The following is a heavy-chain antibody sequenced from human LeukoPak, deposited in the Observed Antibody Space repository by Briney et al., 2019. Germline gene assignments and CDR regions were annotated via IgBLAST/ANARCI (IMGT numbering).Heavy chain of an antibody. V-gene: IGHV3-23*01. J-gene: IGHJ4*02. CDR2: ISGSGASK. Sequence: GGSLRLSCAASGFTFSNYAMSWVRQAPGKGLEWVSLISGSGASKYYADPVKGRFTVSRDNSKNTLYLQMNSLRAEDTAVYYCAKDPDCSSISCRAPFDYWGQGTLVTVSS. CDR1: GFTFSNYA. D-gene: IGHD2-2*01. CDR3: AKDPDCSSISCRAPFDY.